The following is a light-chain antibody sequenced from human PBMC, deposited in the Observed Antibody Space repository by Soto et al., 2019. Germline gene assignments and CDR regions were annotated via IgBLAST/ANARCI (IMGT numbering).Light chain of an antibody. CDR2: GAS. CDR1: QSVSSN. Sequence: EIVMTQSPDTLSVSPGERATLSCRASQSVSSNLAWYQQKPGQAPMLLISGASTRATGIPVRFSGSGSGTEFTLTISSLQSEDFGVYYCQQYINWPETFGQGTKLEIK. J-gene: IGKJ2*01. CDR3: QQYINWPET. V-gene: IGKV3-15*01.